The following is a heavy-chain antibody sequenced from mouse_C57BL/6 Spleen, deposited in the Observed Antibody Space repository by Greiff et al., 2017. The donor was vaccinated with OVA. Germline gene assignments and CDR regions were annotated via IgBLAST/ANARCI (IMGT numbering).Heavy chain of an antibody. V-gene: IGHV1-53*01. J-gene: IGHJ1*03. Sequence: QVQLHQPGTELVKPGASVKLSCKASGYTFTSYWMHWVKQRPGQGLEWIGNINPSNGGTNYNEKFKSKATLTVDKSSSTAYMQLSSLTSEDSSVYYCARGHYYGSSYAYFDVWGTGTTGTVSS. CDR1: GYTFTSYW. CDR2: INPSNGGT. D-gene: IGHD1-1*01. CDR3: ARGHYYGSSYAYFDV.